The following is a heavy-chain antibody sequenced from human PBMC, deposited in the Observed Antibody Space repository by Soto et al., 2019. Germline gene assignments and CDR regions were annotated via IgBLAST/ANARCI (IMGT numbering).Heavy chain of an antibody. J-gene: IGHJ5*02. V-gene: IGHV3-23*01. CDR3: AKDEYYDFWSGRFDP. CDR1: GFTFSSYA. D-gene: IGHD3-3*01. CDR2: ISGSGGST. Sequence: EVQLLESGGGLVQPGGSLRLSCAASGFTFSSYAMSWVRQAPGKGLEWVSAISGSGGSTYYADSVKGRFTISRDNSKNTLYLQMNRLRAEDTAVYYCAKDEYYDFWSGRFDPWGQGTLVTVSS.